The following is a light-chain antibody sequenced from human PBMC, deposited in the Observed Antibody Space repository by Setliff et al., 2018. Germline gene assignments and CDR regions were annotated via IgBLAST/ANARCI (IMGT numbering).Light chain of an antibody. V-gene: IGLV2-14*01. J-gene: IGLJ2*01. CDR2: EVT. CDR3: LSYTSKTTHAL. Sequence: QSALTQPAAVSGSPEQSIAISCAGTSSDVGGYNYVSWYQQHPGKAPKLMIYEVTKRPSGVSDRFSGSKSGNTASLTISGLQAEDEADYYCLSYTSKTTHALFAGGTQLTVL. CDR1: SSDVGGYNY.